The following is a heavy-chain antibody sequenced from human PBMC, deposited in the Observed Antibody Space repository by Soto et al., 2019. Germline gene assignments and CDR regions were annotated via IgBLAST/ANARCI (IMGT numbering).Heavy chain of an antibody. V-gene: IGHV4-30-4*01. Sequence: QVQLQESGPGLVKPSQTLSLTCTVSGGSISSGDYYWSWIRQPPGKGLEWIGYIYYSGSTYYNPSLKSRVTISVDTSKNQFSLKLSSVTAADTAVYYCAREEAVVAATPWNYYGMDVWGQGTTVTVSS. D-gene: IGHD2-15*01. CDR2: IYYSGST. J-gene: IGHJ6*02. CDR3: AREEAVVAATPWNYYGMDV. CDR1: GGSISSGDYY.